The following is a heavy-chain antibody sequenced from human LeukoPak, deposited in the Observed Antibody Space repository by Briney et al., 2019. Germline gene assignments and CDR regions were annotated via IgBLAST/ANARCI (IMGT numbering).Heavy chain of an antibody. Sequence: SETLSLTCTVSGGSISSGGYYWSWIRQHPGKGLEWIGYIYYSGSTYYNPSLKSRVTISVGTSKNQFSLKLSSVTAADTAVYYCARRTVVPAASFDPWGQGTLVTVSS. CDR2: IYYSGST. J-gene: IGHJ5*02. CDR3: ARRTVVPAASFDP. D-gene: IGHD2-2*01. CDR1: GGSISSGGYY. V-gene: IGHV4-31*03.